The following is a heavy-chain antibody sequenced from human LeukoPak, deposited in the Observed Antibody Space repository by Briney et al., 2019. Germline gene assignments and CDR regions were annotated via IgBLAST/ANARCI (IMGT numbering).Heavy chain of an antibody. CDR2: IKNKDEGEKT. Sequence: GGSLRLSCAVSGFNFTNVWMNWVRQAPGKGLEWVGRIKNKDEGEKTDYAAPVKGRFTISRDDSKATLFLQMNSLKMEDTAIYYCTTGIDYGGGYWGQGTLVSVSS. J-gene: IGHJ4*02. D-gene: IGHD3-16*01. CDR3: TTGIDYGGGY. V-gene: IGHV3-15*07. CDR1: GFNFTNVW.